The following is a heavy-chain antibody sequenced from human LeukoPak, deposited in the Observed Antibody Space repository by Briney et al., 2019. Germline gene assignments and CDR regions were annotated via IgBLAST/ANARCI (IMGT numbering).Heavy chain of an antibody. D-gene: IGHD6-19*01. CDR2: ISGYTRNT. Sequence: VASVKVSCKTSGYTFTNYGIGWVRQAPGHGPEWMGWISGYTRNTTYAQKFQGRVTMTTETSTSTPYMDLRSLRSDDTAVYYCTRDRYSSGWYDYWGQGTLVTVSS. J-gene: IGHJ4*02. CDR1: GYTFTNYG. CDR3: TRDRYSSGWYDY. V-gene: IGHV1-18*01.